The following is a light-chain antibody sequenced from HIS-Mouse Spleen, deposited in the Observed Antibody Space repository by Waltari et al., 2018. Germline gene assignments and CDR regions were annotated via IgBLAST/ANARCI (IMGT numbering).Light chain of an antibody. Sequence: QSALTQPASVSGSPGQSITIPCTGTSSDVGSYNLVSWYQQHPGKAPKLMIYEVSKRPSGGSNRFSGSKSGNTASLTISGLQAEDEADYYCCSYAGSSTWVFGGGTKLTVL. V-gene: IGLV2-23*02. J-gene: IGLJ3*02. CDR2: EVS. CDR3: CSYAGSSTWV. CDR1: SSDVGSYNL.